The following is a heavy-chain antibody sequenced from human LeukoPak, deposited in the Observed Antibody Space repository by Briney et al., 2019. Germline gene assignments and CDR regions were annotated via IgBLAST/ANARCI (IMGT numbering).Heavy chain of an antibody. CDR3: AGEYGSGSYPYYYYGMDV. V-gene: IGHV1-46*01. CDR1: GYTFTSYY. D-gene: IGHD3-10*01. Sequence: ASVKVSCKASGYTFTSYYMHWVRQAPGQGLEWMGIINPSGGSTSYAQKFQGRVTMTRDTSTSTVYMELSSLRSEDTAVYYCAGEYGSGSYPYYYYGMDVWGQGTTVTVSS. CDR2: INPSGGST. J-gene: IGHJ6*02.